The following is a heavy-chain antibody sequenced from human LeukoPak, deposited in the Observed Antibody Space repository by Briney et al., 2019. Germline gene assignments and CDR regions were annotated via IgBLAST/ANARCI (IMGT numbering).Heavy chain of an antibody. CDR3: ARGVAVTHYYYYYYMDV. V-gene: IGHV1-69*13. Sequence: ASVKVSCKASGGTFSSYAISWVRQAPGQGLEWMGGIIPIFGTANYAQKFQGRVTITADESTSTAYMELSSLRSEDTAVYYCARGVAVTHYYYYYYMDVWGKGTTVTVSS. D-gene: IGHD2-21*02. CDR2: IIPIFGTA. CDR1: GGTFSSYA. J-gene: IGHJ6*03.